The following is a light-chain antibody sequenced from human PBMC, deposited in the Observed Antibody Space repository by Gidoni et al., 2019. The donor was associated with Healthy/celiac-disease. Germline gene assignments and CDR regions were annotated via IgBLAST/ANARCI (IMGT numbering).Light chain of an antibody. CDR2: GAS. CDR1: QSVSSSY. Sequence: ETVLTQSPGTRSLSPGERATLSCRASQSVSSSYLAWYQQKPGQAPRLLIYGASSRATGIPDRFSGSGSGTDFTLTISRLEPEDFAVYYCQQYGSSPSITFGQGTRLEIK. J-gene: IGKJ5*01. CDR3: QQYGSSPSIT. V-gene: IGKV3-20*01.